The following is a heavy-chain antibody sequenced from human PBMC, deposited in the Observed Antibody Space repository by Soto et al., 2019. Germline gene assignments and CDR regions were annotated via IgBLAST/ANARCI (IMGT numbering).Heavy chain of an antibody. CDR1: GFTFSSSS. J-gene: IGHJ4*02. CDR3: ATGRYCSSAACLAAE. Sequence: EVKLLESGGGLVQPGGSLRLSCAASGFTFSSSSMLWVRQAPGTGLEWVSAISGSGYTTNYADSVKGRFTISRDNSKNTLFLQMNSLRAEDTALYYCATGRYCSSAACLAAEWGQGTLITVSS. D-gene: IGHD2-2*01. CDR2: ISGSGYTT. V-gene: IGHV3-23*05.